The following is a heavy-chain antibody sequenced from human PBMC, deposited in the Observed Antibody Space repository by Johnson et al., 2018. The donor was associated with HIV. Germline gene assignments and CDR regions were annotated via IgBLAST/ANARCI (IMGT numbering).Heavy chain of an antibody. CDR1: GFTVSSNY. CDR3: AKGSAHDAFDI. J-gene: IGHJ3*02. D-gene: IGHD3-10*01. V-gene: IGHV3-66*02. CDR2: IYSGGST. Sequence: EVQLVESGGGLVQPGGSLRLSCAASGFTVSSNYMSWVRQAPGKGLEWVSVIYSGGSTYYADSVKGRFTISRDNAKNSLYLQMNSLRAEDTALYYCAKGSAHDAFDIWGQGTMVTVSS.